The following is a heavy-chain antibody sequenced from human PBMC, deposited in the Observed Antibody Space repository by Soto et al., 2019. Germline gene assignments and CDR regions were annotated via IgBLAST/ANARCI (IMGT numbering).Heavy chain of an antibody. CDR2: MNPNSGNT. CDR1: GYTFTSYD. V-gene: IGHV1-8*01. D-gene: IGHD1-26*01. Sequence: ASVKVSCKASGYTFTSYDINWVRQATGQGLEWMGWMNPNSGNTGYAQKFQGRVTMTRNTSISTAYMELSSLRSEDTAVYYCATATVGVPTAAFDIWGQGTMVTVSS. J-gene: IGHJ3*02. CDR3: ATATVGVPTAAFDI.